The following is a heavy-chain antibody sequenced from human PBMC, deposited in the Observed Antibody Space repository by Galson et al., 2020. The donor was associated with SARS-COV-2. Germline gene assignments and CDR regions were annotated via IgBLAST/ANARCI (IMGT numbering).Heavy chain of an antibody. CDR2: INREGTTK. J-gene: IGHJ4*02. V-gene: IGHV3-11*01. CDR1: GFIFSDYY. CDR3: AREMERPWDY. D-gene: IGHD1-26*01. Sequence: GESLKISCTASGFIFSDYYLAWVRQAPGKGLEWLSYINREGTTKYYADTVRGRFTISRDNAQNSLYLQMDSLRVDDTAVYFCAREMERPWDYWGQGTLVTVAS.